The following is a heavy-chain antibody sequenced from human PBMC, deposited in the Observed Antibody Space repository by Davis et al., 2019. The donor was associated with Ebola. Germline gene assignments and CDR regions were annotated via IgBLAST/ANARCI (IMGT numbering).Heavy chain of an antibody. CDR3: ARDFDGGNYYFDY. V-gene: IGHV1-69*13. CDR1: GGSFSSHP. Sequence: SSVKVSCKTSGGSFSSHPISWVRQAPRQGLEWMGGIIPIFDTPHYAQKFQGRITITADASTSTAYMELSSLRSEDTATYFCARDFDGGNYYFDYWGSGTPVTVSS. D-gene: IGHD3-9*01. CDR2: IIPIFDTP. J-gene: IGHJ4*02.